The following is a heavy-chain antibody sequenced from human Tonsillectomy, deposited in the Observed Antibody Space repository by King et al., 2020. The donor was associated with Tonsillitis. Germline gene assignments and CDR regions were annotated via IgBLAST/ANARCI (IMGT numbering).Heavy chain of an antibody. V-gene: IGHV5-51*01. CDR2: IYPGDSDT. D-gene: IGHD3-3*01. CDR1: GYSFTSYW. J-gene: IGHJ5*02. Sequence: QLVQSGAAVKKPGESLKISCKGSGYSFTSYWIGWVRQMPGKGLEWMGIIYPGDSDTRYSPSFQGQVTISADKSISTAYLQWSSLKASDTAMYYCARLQITIFGLVIIGNWFDPWAQGTLVTVSS. CDR3: ARLQITIFGLVIIGNWFDP.